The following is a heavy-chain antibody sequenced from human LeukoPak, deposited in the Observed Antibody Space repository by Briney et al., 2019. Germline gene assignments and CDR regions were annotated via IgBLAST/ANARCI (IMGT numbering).Heavy chain of an antibody. V-gene: IGHV4-59*01. Sequence: SETLSLTCTVSSGSISDYYWTWIRQPPGKGLEWIGYIYYSGSTNHNPFLKSRVTISLDTSKNHLSLRLSSVTAADTAVYYCARSYGNFDYWGQGTLVTVSS. CDR2: IYYSGST. CDR3: ARSYGNFDY. D-gene: IGHD1-14*01. CDR1: SGSISDYY. J-gene: IGHJ4*02.